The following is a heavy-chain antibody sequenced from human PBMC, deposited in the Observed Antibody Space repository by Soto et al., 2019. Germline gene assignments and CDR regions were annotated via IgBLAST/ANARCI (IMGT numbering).Heavy chain of an antibody. CDR1: GFALSNYE. CDR2: ISLSGSTI. D-gene: IGHD1-26*01. V-gene: IGHV3-48*03. CDR3: ARESFSASPNFFDY. Sequence: TGGSLRLSCVASGFALSNYEMNWVRQAPGKGLEWVSYISLSGSTIYYADSVKGRFTISRDDAKDSLYLEMDSLRADDTAVYYCARESFSASPNFFDYWGQGTLVTVSS. J-gene: IGHJ4*02.